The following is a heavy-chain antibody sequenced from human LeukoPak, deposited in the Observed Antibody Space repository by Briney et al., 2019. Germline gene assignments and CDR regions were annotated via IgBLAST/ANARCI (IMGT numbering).Heavy chain of an antibody. Sequence: ASVTVSCKASGNTFTSYDINWVRQATGQGLEWMGWMNPNSGNTDYAQKFQGRVTMTRNTSISTAYMELSSLRSEDTAVYYCARRRYCSSTSCLDYWGQGTLVTVSS. J-gene: IGHJ4*02. CDR3: ARRRYCSSTSCLDY. CDR2: MNPNSGNT. D-gene: IGHD2-2*01. V-gene: IGHV1-8*01. CDR1: GNTFTSYD.